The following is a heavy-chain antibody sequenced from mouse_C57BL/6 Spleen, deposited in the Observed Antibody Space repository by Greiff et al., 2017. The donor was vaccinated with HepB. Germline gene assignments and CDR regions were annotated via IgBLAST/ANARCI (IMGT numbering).Heavy chain of an antibody. J-gene: IGHJ4*01. Sequence: EVKLVESGGGLVKPGGSLKLSCAASGFTFSSYTMSWVRQTPEKRLEWVATISGGGGNTYYPDSVKGRFTISRDNAKNTLYLQMSSLRSEDTALYYCARRYDYDGMDYWGQGTSVTVSS. CDR1: GFTFSSYT. CDR2: ISGGGGNT. CDR3: ARRYDYDGMDY. V-gene: IGHV5-9*01.